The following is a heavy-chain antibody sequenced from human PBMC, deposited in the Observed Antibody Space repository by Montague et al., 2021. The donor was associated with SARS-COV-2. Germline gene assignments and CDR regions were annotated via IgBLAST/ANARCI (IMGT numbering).Heavy chain of an antibody. CDR2: IFHTGSA. D-gene: IGHD2/OR15-2a*01. CDR1: GTSIRSGGYY. J-gene: IGHJ4*02. CDR3: ARVRLFYYLDY. V-gene: IGHV4-31*03. Sequence: TLSLTCTVSGTSIRSGGYYWTWIRQPPGKGLEWIGYIFHTGSAYYNPSLETRVTISVDTSNNLFSLRLSSVTAADTAMYFCARVRLFYYLDYWGQGTLVTVSS.